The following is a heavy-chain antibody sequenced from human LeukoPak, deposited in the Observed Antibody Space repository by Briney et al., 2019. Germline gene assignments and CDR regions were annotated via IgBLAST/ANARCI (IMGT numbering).Heavy chain of an antibody. D-gene: IGHD3-9*01. J-gene: IGHJ6*02. V-gene: IGHV3-30*18. CDR2: ISYDGSNK. CDR1: GFTFSSYG. CDR3: AKGVPVLRYFDWLPGYTYGMDV. Sequence: GGSLRLSCAASGFTFSSYGMHWVRQAPGKGLEWVAVISYDGSNKYYADSVKGRFTISRDNSKNTLYLQMNSLRAEDTAVYYCAKGVPVLRYFDWLPGYTYGMDVWGQGTTVTVSS.